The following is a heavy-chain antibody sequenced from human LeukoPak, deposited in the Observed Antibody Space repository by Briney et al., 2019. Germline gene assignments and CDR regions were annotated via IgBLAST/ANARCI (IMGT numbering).Heavy chain of an antibody. Sequence: SETLSLTCTVSGGSISSGGYYWSWIRQPPGKGLEWIGYIYHSGSTYYNPSLKSRVTISVDTSKNQFSLKLSSVTAADTAVYYCARNGPNWFDPWGQGTLVTVSS. V-gene: IGHV4-30-2*01. CDR1: GGSISSGGYY. D-gene: IGHD2-8*01. CDR2: IYHSGST. CDR3: ARNGPNWFDP. J-gene: IGHJ5*02.